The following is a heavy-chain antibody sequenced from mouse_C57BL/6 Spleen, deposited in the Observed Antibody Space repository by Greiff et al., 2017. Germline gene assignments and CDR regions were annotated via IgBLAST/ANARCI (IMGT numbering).Heavy chain of an antibody. J-gene: IGHJ3*01. CDR2: ISSGSSTI. D-gene: IGHD2-4*01. V-gene: IGHV5-17*01. CDR3: ARIADYDEAY. CDR1: GFTFSDYG. Sequence: EVQRVESGGGLVKPGGSLKLSCAASGFTFSDYGMHWVRQAPEKGLEWVAYISSGSSTIYYADTVKGRFTISRDNAKNTLFLQMNSLRSEDTAMYYCARIADYDEAYWGQGTLVTVSA.